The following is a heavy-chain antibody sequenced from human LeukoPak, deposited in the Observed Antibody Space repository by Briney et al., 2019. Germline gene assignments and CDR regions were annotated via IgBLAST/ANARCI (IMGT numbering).Heavy chain of an antibody. CDR1: GFTFSSYS. Sequence: GGSLRLSCAASGFTFSSYSMNWVRQAPGKGLEWVSSISSSSSYIYYADSVKGRFTISRDNAKNSLYLQMNSLRAEDTALYYCAKDIAPYSGSTFDYWGQGTLVTVSS. CDR3: AKDIAPYSGSTFDY. V-gene: IGHV3-21*03. D-gene: IGHD1-26*01. CDR2: ISSSSSYI. J-gene: IGHJ4*02.